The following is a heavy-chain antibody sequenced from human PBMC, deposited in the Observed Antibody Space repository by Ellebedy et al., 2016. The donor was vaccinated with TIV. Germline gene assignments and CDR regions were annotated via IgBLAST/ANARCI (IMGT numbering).Heavy chain of an antibody. CDR2: INHSGRT. CDR1: GGSFSGYY. J-gene: IGHJ3*02. V-gene: IGHV4-34*01. CDR3: ARGSRYMRVVVITSDAFDI. D-gene: IGHD3-22*01. Sequence: SETLSLTCAVYGGSFSGYYWSWIRQLPGKGLEWIGEINHSGRTNYNPSLKSRVTISVDTSKNQFSLNRSSVTAPDTAVHYSARGSRYMRVVVITSDAFDIWGQGTMVTVSS.